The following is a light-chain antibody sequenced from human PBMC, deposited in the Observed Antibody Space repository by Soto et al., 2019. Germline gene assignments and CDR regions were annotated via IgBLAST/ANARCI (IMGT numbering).Light chain of an antibody. CDR1: QSLLYSDGDTY. Sequence: DVVMTQSPLSLPVTLGQPASISCRSSQSLLYSDGDTYLIWFHQRPGQSPRRLIYKVSDRDPGVPDRFSGSGSGTDFTLKISGVEAEDVGVYYCMQGTHWPYTFGQGTNLQIK. CDR2: KVS. J-gene: IGKJ2*01. CDR3: MQGTHWPYT. V-gene: IGKV2-30*01.